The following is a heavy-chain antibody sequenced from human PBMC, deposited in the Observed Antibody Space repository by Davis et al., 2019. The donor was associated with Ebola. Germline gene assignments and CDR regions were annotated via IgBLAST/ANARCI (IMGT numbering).Heavy chain of an antibody. D-gene: IGHD1-1*01. CDR3: ARVEIAYYFDY. CDR1: GYSISSGYY. V-gene: IGHV4-38-2*02. Sequence: MPSETLSLTCTVSGYSISSGYYWGWIRQPPGKGLEWIGIIYHSGSTYYNPSLKSRVTISVDTSKNQFSLKLSSVTAADTAVYYCARVEIAYYFDYWGQGTLVTVSS. CDR2: IYHSGST. J-gene: IGHJ4*02.